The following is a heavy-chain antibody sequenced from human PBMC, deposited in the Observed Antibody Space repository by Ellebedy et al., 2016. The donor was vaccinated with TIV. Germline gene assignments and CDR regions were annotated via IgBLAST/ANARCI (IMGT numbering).Heavy chain of an antibody. CDR2: ISWNSGSI. V-gene: IGHV3-9*01. J-gene: IGHJ4*02. CDR3: AKEQFPTSTGTFDY. Sequence: PGGSLRLSCAASGFTFDDYAMHWVRQAPGKGLEWVSGISWNSGSIYYADSVKGRFTISRDNAKNSLYLQMNSLRAEDTAVYYWAKEQFPTSTGTFDYWGQGTLVTVSS. CDR1: GFTFDDYA. D-gene: IGHD1-7*01.